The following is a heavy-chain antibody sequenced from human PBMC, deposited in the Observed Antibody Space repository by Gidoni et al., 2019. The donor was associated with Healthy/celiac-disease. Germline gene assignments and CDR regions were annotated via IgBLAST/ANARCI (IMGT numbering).Heavy chain of an antibody. D-gene: IGHD3-3*01. CDR3: ARGRGGYDFWSGYSFWFDP. J-gene: IGHJ5*02. V-gene: IGHV4-30-4*01. CDR1: GGSISSGDYY. Sequence: QVQLQESGPGLVKPSQTLSLTCTVSGGSISSGDYYWSWIRQPPGKGLEWIGYIYYSGSTYYNPSLKSRVTISVDTSKNQFSLKLSSVTAADTAVYYCARGRGGYDFWSGYSFWFDPWGQGTLVTVSS. CDR2: IYYSGST.